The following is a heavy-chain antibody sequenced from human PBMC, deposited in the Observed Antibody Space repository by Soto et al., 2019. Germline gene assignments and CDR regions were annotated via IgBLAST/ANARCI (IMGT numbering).Heavy chain of an antibody. CDR3: AKDCVVPGVCY. Sequence: PXVSLRLSCVGSGFTFDNYAMSGVRQAPGKGLEWVSAISGSGGSTYSADSVKGRFTISRDNSKNTLYLQMNSLRAEDTAVYYCAKDCVVPGVCYWGQGTLVTVSS. CDR2: ISGSGGST. CDR1: GFTFDNYA. V-gene: IGHV3-23*01. J-gene: IGHJ4*02. D-gene: IGHD2-15*01.